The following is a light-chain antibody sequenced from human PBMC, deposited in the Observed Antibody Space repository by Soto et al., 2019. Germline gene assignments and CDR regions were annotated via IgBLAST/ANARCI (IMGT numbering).Light chain of an antibody. V-gene: IGKV4-1*01. Sequence: DIVMTQSPDSLAVSLGEGATINCKSSQSVLNSPNNKNYLTWYQQKPGQPPKLLIYWASTRESGVPDRFSGSGSGTDFTLTISSLQAEDVAVYHCQQYYSNPRTFGQGTKVDI. CDR2: WAS. CDR1: QSVLNSPNNKNY. CDR3: QQYYSNPRT. J-gene: IGKJ1*01.